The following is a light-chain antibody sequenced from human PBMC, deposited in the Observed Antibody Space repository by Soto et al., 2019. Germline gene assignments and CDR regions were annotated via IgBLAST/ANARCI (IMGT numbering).Light chain of an antibody. CDR3: QQYGNSPWT. CDR2: AAS. CDR1: QTVTNRY. V-gene: IGKV3-20*01. J-gene: IGKJ1*01. Sequence: ETVLTQSPGTLSLSPGERATLSCSRSQTVTNRYVAWYQHRPGQAPRVLIYAASNRTPGIPDRFSGSASGTEFTLTISRLEPEDFAVYYCQQYGNSPWTFGQGTKVDI.